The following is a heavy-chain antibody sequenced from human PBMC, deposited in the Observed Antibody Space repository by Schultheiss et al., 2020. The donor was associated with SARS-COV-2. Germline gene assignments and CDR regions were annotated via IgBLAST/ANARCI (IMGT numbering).Heavy chain of an antibody. D-gene: IGHD1-14*01. J-gene: IGHJ5*02. V-gene: IGHV4-59*12. CDR3: ARDTNLARGWFDP. CDR1: GGSFSGYY. CDR2: VFYRGGT. Sequence: SETLSLTCAVYGGSFSGYYWSWIRQPPGKGLEWIGYVFYRGGTSYNPSLKSRVTISLDTSKNKFSLKVSSVTAADTAVYYCARDTNLARGWFDPWGQGTLVTVSS.